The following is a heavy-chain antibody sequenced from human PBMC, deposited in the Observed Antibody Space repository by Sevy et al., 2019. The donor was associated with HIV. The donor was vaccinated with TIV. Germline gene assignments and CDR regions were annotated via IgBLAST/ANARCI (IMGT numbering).Heavy chain of an antibody. CDR2: ISYDGSNQ. V-gene: IGHV3-30*04. J-gene: IGHJ3*02. Sequence: SLRLSCAASGLAFSSYAMHWVRQTPDKGLEWVAVISYDGSNQAYADSVKGRFTISKDNSKNTLYLQMNSLRVEDTAVYYCARFPPERAFDIWGQGTMVTVSS. CDR1: GLAFSSYA. CDR3: ARFPPERAFDI.